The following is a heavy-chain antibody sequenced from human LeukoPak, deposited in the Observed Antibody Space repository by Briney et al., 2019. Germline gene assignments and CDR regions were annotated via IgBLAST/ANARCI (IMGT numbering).Heavy chain of an antibody. CDR2: INYSGST. CDR1: GASISSYY. Sequence: SETLSLTCTVSGASISSYYWSWLRQPPGKGLEWIAYINYSGSTNYNPSLKSRVTISLDTSKNQFSLKLSSVTAADTALYFCASAPGTFFDYWGQGTLVTVSP. V-gene: IGHV4-59*12. D-gene: IGHD1-14*01. CDR3: ASAPGTFFDY. J-gene: IGHJ4*02.